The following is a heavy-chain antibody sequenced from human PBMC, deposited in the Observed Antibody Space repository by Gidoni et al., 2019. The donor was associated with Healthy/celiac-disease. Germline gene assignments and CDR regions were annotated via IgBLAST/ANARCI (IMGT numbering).Heavy chain of an antibody. V-gene: IGHV3-23*01. Sequence: EVQLLESGGGLVQPGGSLRLSCAASGFTFSSYAMSWVRQAPGKGLECVSAISGSGGSTYYADSVKGRFTISRDNSKNTLYLQMNSLRAEDTAVYYCAKNSYGYQYYFDYWGQGTLVTVSS. CDR2: ISGSGGST. CDR1: GFTFSSYA. D-gene: IGHD5-18*01. CDR3: AKNSYGYQYYFDY. J-gene: IGHJ4*02.